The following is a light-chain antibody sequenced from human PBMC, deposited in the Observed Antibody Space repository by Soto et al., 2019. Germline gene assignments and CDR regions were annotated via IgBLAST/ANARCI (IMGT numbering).Light chain of an antibody. CDR2: LEGSGSY. J-gene: IGLJ3*02. CDR3: ETWDFNTRV. V-gene: IGLV4-60*02. Sequence: QPVLTQSSSASASLGSSVKLTCTLSSGHSSYIIAWHQQQPGKAPRYLMKLEGSGSYNKGSGVPDRFSGSSSGADRYLTISNLQFEDEADYYCETWDFNTRVFGGGTKLPS. CDR1: SGHSSYI.